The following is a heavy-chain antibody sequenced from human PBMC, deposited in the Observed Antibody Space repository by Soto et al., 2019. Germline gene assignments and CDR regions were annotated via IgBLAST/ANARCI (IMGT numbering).Heavy chain of an antibody. CDR2: IWYDGSNK. V-gene: IGHV3-33*01. D-gene: IGHD6-13*01. CDR3: ARLLYSSSWYSDY. J-gene: IGHJ4*02. Sequence: PGGSLRLSCAASGFTFSSYGMHWVRQAPGKGLEWVAVIWYDGSNKYYADSVKGRFTISRDNSKNTLYLQMNSLRAEDTAVYYCARLLYSSSWYSDYWGQGTLVTVSS. CDR1: GFTFSSYG.